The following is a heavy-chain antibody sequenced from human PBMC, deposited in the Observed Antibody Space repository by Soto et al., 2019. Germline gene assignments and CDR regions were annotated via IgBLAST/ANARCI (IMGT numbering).Heavy chain of an antibody. D-gene: IGHD3-22*01. CDR3: SRDTNTGRFYDPSGYLNCFDP. J-gene: IGHJ5*02. CDR2: INPSSGST. Sequence: QVQLVQSGAELKKPGASVKVSCKASGYAFTTYYMHWVRQAPGQGLEWMGIINPSSGSTSYAQKSVGRVATNMAKHRSTDHLALRRLRSADTAVDYCSRDTNTGRFYDPSGYLNCFDPWGQGTLVTVSS. CDR1: GYAFTTYY. V-gene: IGHV1-46*03.